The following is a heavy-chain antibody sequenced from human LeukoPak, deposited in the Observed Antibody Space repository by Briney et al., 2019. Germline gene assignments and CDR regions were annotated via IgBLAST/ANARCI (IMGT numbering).Heavy chain of an antibody. D-gene: IGHD6-13*01. CDR3: ARGPSWQLVPVY. CDR2: ISSSSSTI. CDR1: GFTLSSYS. J-gene: IGHJ4*02. V-gene: IGHV3-48*01. Sequence: GGSLRLSCAASGFTLSSYSMNWVRQAPGKGLEWVSYISSSSSTISYADSVKGRFTVSRDNAKNSLYLQMNSLRAEDTAVYYCARGPSWQLVPVYWGQGTLVTVSS.